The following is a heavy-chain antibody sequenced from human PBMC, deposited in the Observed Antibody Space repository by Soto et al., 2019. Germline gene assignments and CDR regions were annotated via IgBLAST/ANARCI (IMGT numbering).Heavy chain of an antibody. CDR2: ISYDGSNK. V-gene: IGHV3-30-3*01. D-gene: IGHD3-9*01. J-gene: IGHJ4*02. Sequence: QVQLVESGGGVVQPGRSLRLSCAASGFTFSSYAMHWVRQAPGRGLGWVAVISYDGSNKYYADSVKGRFTISRDNSKNTLYLQMNSLRAEDTAVYYCARVPRTYYDILTGPHFDYWGQGTLVTVSS. CDR1: GFTFSSYA. CDR3: ARVPRTYYDILTGPHFDY.